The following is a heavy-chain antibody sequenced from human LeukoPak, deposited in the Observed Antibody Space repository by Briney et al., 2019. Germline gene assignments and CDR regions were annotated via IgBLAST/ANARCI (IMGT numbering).Heavy chain of an antibody. CDR2: INPSGGST. V-gene: IGHV1-46*01. J-gene: IGHJ3*02. CDR3: ARDITMILVSGDAFDI. CDR1: GYTFTRYC. Sequence: ASVKVSCKASGYTFTRYCIHWVRQAPGQGLEWMGIINPSGGSTSYAQKFQGRVTMTRDMSTSTVYMELSSLRSEDTAVYYCARDITMILVSGDAFDIWGQGTRVTVSS. D-gene: IGHD3-22*01.